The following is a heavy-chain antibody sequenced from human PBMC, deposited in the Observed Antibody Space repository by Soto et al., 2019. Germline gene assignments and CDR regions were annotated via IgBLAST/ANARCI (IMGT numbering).Heavy chain of an antibody. CDR2: IKSKTDGGTT. CDR3: TTVNCSGGSCYPFDY. J-gene: IGHJ4*02. Sequence: ESGGGLVKPGGSLRLSCAASGFTFSNAWMSWVRQAPGKGLEWVGRIKSKTDGGTTDYAAPVKGRFTISRDDSKNTLYLQMNSLKTEDTAVYYCTTVNCSGGSCYPFDYWGQGTLVTVSS. CDR1: GFTFSNAW. V-gene: IGHV3-15*01. D-gene: IGHD2-15*01.